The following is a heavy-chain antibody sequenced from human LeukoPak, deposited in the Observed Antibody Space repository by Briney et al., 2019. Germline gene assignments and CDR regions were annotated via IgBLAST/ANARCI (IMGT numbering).Heavy chain of an antibody. CDR2: IYSGGST. V-gene: IGHV3-66*01. CDR3: AKDLRDYYDSSGYHDY. D-gene: IGHD3-22*01. CDR1: GFTFSSYS. J-gene: IGHJ4*02. Sequence: PAGSLRLSCAASGFTFSSYSMNWVRQAPGKGLEWVSVIYSGGSTYYADSVKGRFTISRDNSKNTLYLQMNSLRAEDTAVYYCAKDLRDYYDSSGYHDYWGQGTLVTVSS.